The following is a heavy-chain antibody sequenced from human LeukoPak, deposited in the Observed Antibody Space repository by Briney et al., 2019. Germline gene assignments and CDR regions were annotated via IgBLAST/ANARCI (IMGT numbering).Heavy chain of an antibody. CDR3: AKPSGSGVDY. D-gene: IGHD1-26*01. V-gene: IGHV3-30*02. CDR2: IRSDGYHT. Sequence: GGSLRLSCGASGFVFDDYDMHWVRQAPGKGLEWVAFIRSDGYHTYYTDSVKGRFIITRDNFKNTLYLQMNSLRLEDMAVYYCAKPSGSGVDYWGRGTRVTVSS. CDR1: GFVFDDYD. J-gene: IGHJ4*02.